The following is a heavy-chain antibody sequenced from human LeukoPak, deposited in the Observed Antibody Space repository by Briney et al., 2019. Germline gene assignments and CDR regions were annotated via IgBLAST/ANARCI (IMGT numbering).Heavy chain of an antibody. CDR2: ISGSGGST. CDR1: GFTFSSYA. J-gene: IGHJ4*02. Sequence: GGPLRLSYAASGFTFSSYAMSWVRQAPGKGLEWVSAISGSGGSTYYADSVKGRFTISRDNSKNTLYLQMNSLRAEDTAVYYCAKRGGGHGGFDYWGQGTLVTVSS. V-gene: IGHV3-23*01. D-gene: IGHD5-12*01. CDR3: AKRGGGHGGFDY.